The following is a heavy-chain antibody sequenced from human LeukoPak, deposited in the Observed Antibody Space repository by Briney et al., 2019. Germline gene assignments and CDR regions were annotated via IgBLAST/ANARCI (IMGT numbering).Heavy chain of an antibody. D-gene: IGHD4-11*01. CDR2: IIPIFGTA. CDR3: ASLPPTTVTTLSLDDY. Sequence: SVQVSCKASGGTFSSYAISWVRPAPGQGLEWMGGIIPIFGTANYAQKFQGRVTITADESTSTAYMELSSLRSEDTAVYYCASLPPTTVTTLSLDDYWGQGTLVTVSS. CDR1: GGTFSSYA. J-gene: IGHJ4*02. V-gene: IGHV1-69*01.